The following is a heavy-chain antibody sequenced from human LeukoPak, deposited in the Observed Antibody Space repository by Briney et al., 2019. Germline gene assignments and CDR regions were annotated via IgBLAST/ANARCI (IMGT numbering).Heavy chain of an antibody. J-gene: IGHJ1*01. CDR2: INHSGST. V-gene: IGHV4-34*01. CDR1: GGSFSGYY. Sequence: SETLSLTCAVYGGSFSGYYWGWIRQPPGKGLEWIGEINHSGSTNYNPSLKSRVTISVDTSKNQFSLKLSSVTAADTAVYYCARGPIPMYYYDSSGYYFLYWGQGTLVTVSS. CDR3: ARGPIPMYYYDSSGYYFLY. D-gene: IGHD3-22*01.